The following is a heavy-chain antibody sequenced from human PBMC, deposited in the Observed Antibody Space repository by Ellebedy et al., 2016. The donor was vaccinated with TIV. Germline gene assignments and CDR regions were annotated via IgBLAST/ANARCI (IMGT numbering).Heavy chain of an antibody. D-gene: IGHD1-26*01. V-gene: IGHV4-59*01. Sequence: MPGGSLRLSCTVSGGSISSYYWSWIRQPPGKGLEWIGYIYYSGSTNYTPSLKSRVTISVDTSKNQFSLKLSSVTASDTAVYYCARERRGSYGLDYWGQGTRVTVSS. J-gene: IGHJ4*02. CDR2: IYYSGST. CDR1: GGSISSYY. CDR3: ARERRGSYGLDY.